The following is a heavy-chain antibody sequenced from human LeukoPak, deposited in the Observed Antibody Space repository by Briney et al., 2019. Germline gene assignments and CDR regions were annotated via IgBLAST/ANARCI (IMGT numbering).Heavy chain of an antibody. CDR3: AVWFGELSPFDY. CDR2: IIPIFGTA. V-gene: IGHV1-69*13. Sequence: SVKVSCKASGGTFSSYAISWVRQAPGQGLEWMGGIIPIFGTANYAQKFQGRVTIAADESTSTAYMELSSLRSEDTAVYYCAVWFGELSPFDYWGQGTLVTVSS. J-gene: IGHJ4*02. CDR1: GGTFSSYA. D-gene: IGHD3-10*01.